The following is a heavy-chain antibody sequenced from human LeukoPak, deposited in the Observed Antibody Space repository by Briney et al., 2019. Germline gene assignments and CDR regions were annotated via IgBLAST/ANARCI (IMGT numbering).Heavy chain of an antibody. Sequence: GGSLRLSCAASGFTFSSYSMNWVRQAPGKGLEWVGRIKSKTDGGTTDYAAPVKGRFTISRDDSKNTLYLQMNSLKTEDTAVYYCNAGDGGYSYGYMYYYYYMDVWGKGTTVTVSS. D-gene: IGHD5-18*01. CDR2: IKSKTDGGTT. CDR1: GFTFSSYS. V-gene: IGHV3-15*01. J-gene: IGHJ6*03. CDR3: NAGDGGYSYGYMYYYYYMDV.